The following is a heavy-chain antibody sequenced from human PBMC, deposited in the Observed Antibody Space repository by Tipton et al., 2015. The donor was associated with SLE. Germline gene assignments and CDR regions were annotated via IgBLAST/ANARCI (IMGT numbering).Heavy chain of an antibody. CDR1: GFTLDISA. V-gene: IGHV3-23*03. J-gene: IGHJ4*02. Sequence: SLRLSCAASGFTLDISAMHWVRQAPGKGLEWVSVIFSDGSTYYGDSVKGRFTISRDNAKNSLYLQMNSLRAEDTALYYCAKDGGYFDYWGQGTLVTVSS. D-gene: IGHD3-16*01. CDR3: AKDGGYFDY. CDR2: IFSDGST.